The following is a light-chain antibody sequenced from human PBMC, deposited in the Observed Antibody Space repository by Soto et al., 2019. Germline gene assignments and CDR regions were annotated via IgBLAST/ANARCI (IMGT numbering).Light chain of an antibody. CDR2: GAF. J-gene: IGKJ1*01. CDR3: QQYNDWPLT. CDR1: QSVSSN. Sequence: EIVMTQSPVTLSLSPGERATLSCRASQSVSSNLAWYQQKPGQAPSLLIYGAFTRATGIPARFSGTGSGTEFTLTISSLQSEDFALYYCQQYNDWPLTFGQGTKVDI. V-gene: IGKV3-15*01.